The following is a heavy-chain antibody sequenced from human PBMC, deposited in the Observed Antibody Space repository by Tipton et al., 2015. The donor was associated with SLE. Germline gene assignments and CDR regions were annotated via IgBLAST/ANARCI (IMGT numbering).Heavy chain of an antibody. CDR1: GGSFSGYY. CDR3: ARVVYSFSDAFDI. D-gene: IGHD6-13*01. V-gene: IGHV4-34*01. Sequence: TLSLTCAVYGGSFSGYYWSWIRQPPGKGLEWIGEINPSGNTNYNPSLKSRVTISVDTSKNQFSPRLTSLTAADTAVYYCARVVYSFSDAFDIWGQGTLVTVSS. J-gene: IGHJ3*02. CDR2: INPSGNT.